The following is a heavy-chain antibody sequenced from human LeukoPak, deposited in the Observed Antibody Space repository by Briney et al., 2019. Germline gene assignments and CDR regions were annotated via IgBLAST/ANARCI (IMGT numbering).Heavy chain of an antibody. D-gene: IGHD4-23*01. CDR3: ARRKNYGGDPFDY. V-gene: IGHV4-39*01. CDR1: GGSISNSTFY. Sequence: SETLSLTCTVSGGSISNSTFYWGWIRQPPGKGLEWIGNIYYSGSTYYNPSLKSRVTISVDTSKNQFSLRLSSVTAADTAVYYCARRKNYGGDPFDYWGQGTLVTVSS. CDR2: IYYSGST. J-gene: IGHJ4*02.